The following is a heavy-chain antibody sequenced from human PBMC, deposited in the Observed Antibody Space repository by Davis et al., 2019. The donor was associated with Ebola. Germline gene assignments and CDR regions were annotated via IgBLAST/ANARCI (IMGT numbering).Heavy chain of an antibody. J-gene: IGHJ4*02. V-gene: IGHV3-23*01. CDR2: ISGSGGST. Sequence: PGGSLRLSCAASGFTFSSYAMSWVRQAPGKGLEWVSAISGSGGSTYYADSVKGRFTISRDNSKNTLYLQMNSLRAEDTAVYYCAAYCTNGICSGGRYFDYWGQGTLVTVSS. CDR3: AAYCTNGICSGGRYFDY. D-gene: IGHD2-8*01. CDR1: GFTFSSYA.